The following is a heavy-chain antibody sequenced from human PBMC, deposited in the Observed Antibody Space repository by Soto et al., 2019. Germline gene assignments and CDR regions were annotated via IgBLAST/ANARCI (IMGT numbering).Heavy chain of an antibody. Sequence: GGSLRLSCAGSGFTFSRSAMSWVRQAPGKGLEWVSGVSDSGGNTYYADSVKGRFTVSRDNSKNTLYLQMNSLRAEDTAVYYCAKYCNSRTSLYPYYHGVDVWGQGTTVTVSS. J-gene: IGHJ6*02. CDR3: AKYCNSRTSLYPYYHGVDV. D-gene: IGHD2-15*01. V-gene: IGHV3-23*01. CDR2: VSDSGGNT. CDR1: GFTFSRSA.